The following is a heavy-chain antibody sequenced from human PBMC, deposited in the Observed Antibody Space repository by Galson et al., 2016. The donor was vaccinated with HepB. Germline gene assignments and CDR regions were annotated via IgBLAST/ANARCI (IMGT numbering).Heavy chain of an antibody. D-gene: IGHD6-13*01. CDR3: AKRGQQLVKDAFDV. V-gene: IGHV3-23*01. CDR2: ISGSGGIT. CDR1: GFTFSNYA. J-gene: IGHJ3*01. Sequence: SLRLSCAASGFTFSNYAMNWVRQAPGKGLEWVSGISGSGGITYYADSVKGRFAISRDNSKNTLYLQMISRRAEDTAVYYCAKRGQQLVKDAFDVWGQGTLVTVSS.